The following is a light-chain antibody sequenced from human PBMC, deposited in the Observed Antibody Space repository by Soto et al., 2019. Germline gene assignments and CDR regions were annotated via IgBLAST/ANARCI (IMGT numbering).Light chain of an antibody. CDR2: EVR. V-gene: IGLV2-14*01. Sequence: QSALTQPASVSGSPGQSITISCTGTSSDVGSYNYVSWYQQHPGKAPKLMIYEVRHRPSGVSDRFSGSKSGKTASLTIFGLQAEDEADYYCSSYTTSTTQVFGGGTKVTVL. J-gene: IGLJ2*01. CDR3: SSYTTSTTQV. CDR1: SSDVGSYNY.